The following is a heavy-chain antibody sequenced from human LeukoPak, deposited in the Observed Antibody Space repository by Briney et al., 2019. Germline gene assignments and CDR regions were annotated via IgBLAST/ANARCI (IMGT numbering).Heavy chain of an antibody. CDR2: ISSSSSYI. J-gene: IGHJ3*02. CDR3: ARDLEDAFDI. CDR1: GFTISSYS. V-gene: IGHV3-21*01. Sequence: GGSLGLSCAASGFTISSYSMNWVRQAPGKGLEWVSSISSSSSYIYYADSVKGRFTISRDNAKNSLYLQMNSLRAEDTAVYYCARDLEDAFDIWGQGTMVTVSS.